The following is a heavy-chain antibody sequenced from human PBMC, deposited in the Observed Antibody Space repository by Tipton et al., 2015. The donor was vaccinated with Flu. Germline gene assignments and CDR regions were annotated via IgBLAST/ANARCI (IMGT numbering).Heavy chain of an antibody. J-gene: IGHJ4*02. D-gene: IGHD2-15*01. CDR2: IYTSGST. Sequence: LRLSCNVSGDSISTGSHYWNWIQQPAGKGLEWIGRIYTSGSTTYNPSLKSRVTISVDTSKNQFSLRLNSVTATDTAMYYCARDYCSGGICYPDYWGQGTLVTVSS. CDR3: ARDYCSGGICYPDY. V-gene: IGHV4-61*02. CDR1: GDSISTGSHY.